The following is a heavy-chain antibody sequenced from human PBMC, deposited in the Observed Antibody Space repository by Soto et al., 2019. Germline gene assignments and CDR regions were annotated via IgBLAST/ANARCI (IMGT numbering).Heavy chain of an antibody. CDR2: IIPIFGTA. CDR3: ARARHYYGSGSYYNIPQNYYYYYGMDV. D-gene: IGHD3-10*01. V-gene: IGHV1-69*13. J-gene: IGHJ6*02. CDR1: GGTFSSYA. Sequence: SVKVSCKASGGTFSSYAISWVRQAPGQGLEWMGGIIPIFGTANYAQKFQGRVTITADESTSTAYMELSSLRSEDTAVYYCARARHYYGSGSYYNIPQNYYYYYGMDVWGQGTTVTVYS.